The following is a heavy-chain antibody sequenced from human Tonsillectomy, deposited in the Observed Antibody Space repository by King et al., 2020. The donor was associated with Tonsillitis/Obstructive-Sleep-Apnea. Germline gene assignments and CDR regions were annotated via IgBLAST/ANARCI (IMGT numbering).Heavy chain of an antibody. D-gene: IGHD3-22*01. CDR1: GFTFGDHA. CDR2: IRSKAYGGTT. Sequence: VQLVESGGGLVQPGRSLRLSCRASGFTFGDHAMRWVRQAPGKGLEWVGFIRSKAYGGTTEYAASVKGRFTISRDDSKSIAYLQMNSLKTEDTAVYYCTRDRTETYYYESSGYYSFAYWGQGTLVTVSS. J-gene: IGHJ4*02. CDR3: TRDRTETYYYESSGYYSFAY. V-gene: IGHV3-49*04.